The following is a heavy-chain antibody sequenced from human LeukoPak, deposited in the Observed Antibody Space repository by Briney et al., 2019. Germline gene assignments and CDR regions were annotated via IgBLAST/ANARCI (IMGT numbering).Heavy chain of an antibody. CDR3: ARGATISVAFDI. J-gene: IGHJ3*02. CDR1: GGSISSYY. D-gene: IGHD5-24*01. V-gene: IGHV4-59*01. Sequence: SETLSLTCTVPGGSISSYYWSWIRQPPGKGLEWIGYIYYSGSTNYNPSLKSRVTISVDTSKNQFSLKLSSVTAADTAVYYCARGATISVAFDIWGQGTMVTVSS. CDR2: IYYSGST.